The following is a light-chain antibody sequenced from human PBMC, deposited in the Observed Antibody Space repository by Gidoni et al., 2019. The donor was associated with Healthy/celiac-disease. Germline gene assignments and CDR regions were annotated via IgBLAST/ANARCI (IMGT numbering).Light chain of an antibody. J-gene: IGKJ1*01. V-gene: IGKV3-20*01. CDR3: QQYGSSPQT. CDR1: QRVSSGY. Sequence: EIVLTQSPGTLSLSPGERATLSCRASQRVSSGYLAWYQQKPGQAPRLLSYGASSSATGIPDRFSGSRSGTVFTLTISRLEPEDFAVYYCQQYGSSPQTFGQGTKVEIK. CDR2: GAS.